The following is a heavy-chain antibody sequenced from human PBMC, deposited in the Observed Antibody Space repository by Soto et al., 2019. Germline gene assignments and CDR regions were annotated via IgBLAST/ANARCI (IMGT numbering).Heavy chain of an antibody. CDR3: AKLYWNPRYFDY. J-gene: IGHJ4*02. CDR2: ITDSGGST. D-gene: IGHD1-1*01. CDR1: GFTFTNVA. V-gene: IGHV3-23*01. Sequence: PGGSLRLSCAASGFTFTNVAMTWVRQAPGKGLEWVSTITDSGGSTDYADSVKGRFTISRDNSKSTLYLQMNNLRADDTAVYYCAKLYWNPRYFDYWGQGARVTVPQ.